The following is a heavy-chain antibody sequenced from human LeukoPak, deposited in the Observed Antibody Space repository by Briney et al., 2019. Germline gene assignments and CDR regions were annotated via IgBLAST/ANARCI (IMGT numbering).Heavy chain of an antibody. J-gene: IGHJ4*02. Sequence: PSETLSLTCAVYGGSFSGYYWSWLRQPPGKGLEWIGEINHSGSTNYNPSLKSRVTISVDTSKNQFSLKLSSVTAADTAVYYCARGEMATTPDYWGQGTLVTVSS. CDR3: ARGEMATTPDY. D-gene: IGHD5-24*01. CDR2: INHSGST. V-gene: IGHV4-34*01. CDR1: GGSFSGYY.